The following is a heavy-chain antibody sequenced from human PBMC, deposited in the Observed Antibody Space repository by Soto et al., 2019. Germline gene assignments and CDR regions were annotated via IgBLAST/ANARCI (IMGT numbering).Heavy chain of an antibody. D-gene: IGHD5-18*01. V-gene: IGHV3-30*03. CDR1: GFAFSSYG. J-gene: IGHJ4*02. CDR3: VSDRGYGHASVPYS. Sequence: QAQLVESGGGVVQPGRSLRLSCAASGFAFSSYGMHWVRQDPGTGLEWVAVISYDGSLQHYADSVKGRFTISRDNSKNMVLLQMSSLRAEDTAVYYCVSDRGYGHASVPYSWGQGTLVIVSS. CDR2: ISYDGSLQ.